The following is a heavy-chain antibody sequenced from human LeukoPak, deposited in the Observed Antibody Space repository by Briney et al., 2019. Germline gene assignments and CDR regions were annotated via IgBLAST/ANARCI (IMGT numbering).Heavy chain of an antibody. CDR3: ARALTRDALDL. J-gene: IGHJ3*01. CDR2: ISWDGGST. CDR1: GFTFSSYS. V-gene: IGHV3-43D*03. Sequence: GGSLRLSCAASGFTFSSYSMNWVRQAPGKGLEWVSLISWDGGSTYYADSVKGRFTISRDNSKNSLYLQLNNLKAGDTAVYYCARALTRDALDLWGQGTMVTVSS.